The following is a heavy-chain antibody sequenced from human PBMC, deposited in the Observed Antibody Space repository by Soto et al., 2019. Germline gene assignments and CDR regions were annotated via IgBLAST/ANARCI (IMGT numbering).Heavy chain of an antibody. Sequence: QVQLEQSGDEVKKPGASVKVSCKASGYIFVNYGIAWVRQAPGQGLEWLGWISPYTGNTYYATKVQGRLTLTTDTTKGTAFMDLGRLAAAGTAVYYCAMVDLYVTPTPQDVWGQGTTVTVSS. J-gene: IGHJ6*02. D-gene: IGHD2-15*01. V-gene: IGHV1-18*01. CDR2: ISPYTGNT. CDR3: AMVDLYVTPTPQDV. CDR1: GYIFVNYG.